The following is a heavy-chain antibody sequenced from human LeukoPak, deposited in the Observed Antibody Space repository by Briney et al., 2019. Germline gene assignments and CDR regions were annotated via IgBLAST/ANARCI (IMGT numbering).Heavy chain of an antibody. V-gene: IGHV3-9*01. Sequence: GGSLRLSCVVSGFTFDDYAMHWVRQAPGKGLEWVSGIGWNSGSIDYADSVKGRFTISRDNAKNSLYLQMNSLKVEDTAIYFCARGTYCTSVSCYILDPWGQGTLVTVSS. CDR3: ARGTYCTSVSCYILDP. CDR1: GFTFDDYA. J-gene: IGHJ5*02. CDR2: IGWNSGSI. D-gene: IGHD2-2*02.